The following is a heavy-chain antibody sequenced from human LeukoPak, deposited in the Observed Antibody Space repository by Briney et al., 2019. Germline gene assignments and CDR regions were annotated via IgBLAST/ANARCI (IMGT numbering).Heavy chain of an antibody. CDR1: GYTFTGYY. CDR2: INPNSGGT. CDR3: ARHSYYDFWSGYYNPVYYFDY. J-gene: IGHJ4*02. Sequence: AAVKVSCKASGYTFTGYYMHWVRQAPGQGLEWMGWINPNSGGTNYAQKSQGRVTMTRDTSISTAYMELSRLRSDDTAVYYCARHSYYDFWSGYYNPVYYFDYWGQGTLVTVSS. D-gene: IGHD3-3*01. V-gene: IGHV1-2*02.